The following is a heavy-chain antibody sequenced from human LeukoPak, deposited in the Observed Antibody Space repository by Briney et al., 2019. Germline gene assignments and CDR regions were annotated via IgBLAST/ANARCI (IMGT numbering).Heavy chain of an antibody. Sequence: SQTLSLICAISGDSVSSNSAAWTWIRQSPSRGLEWLGRTYYRSKWYNDYAVSVKSRITISPDTSKNQFSLQLNSVTPEDTAVYYCARATHTVTTGLDYWGQGTPVTVSS. CDR3: ARATHTVTTGLDY. D-gene: IGHD4-17*01. CDR2: TYYRSKWYN. V-gene: IGHV6-1*01. J-gene: IGHJ4*02. CDR1: GDSVSSNSAA.